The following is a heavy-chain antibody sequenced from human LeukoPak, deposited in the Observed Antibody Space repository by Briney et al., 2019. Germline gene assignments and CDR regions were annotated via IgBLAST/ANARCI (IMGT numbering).Heavy chain of an antibody. CDR3: ARDPPSEQWPPLQYFQH. J-gene: IGHJ1*01. CDR1: GFTFSSYA. Sequence: PGGSLRLSCAASGFTFSSYAMHWVRQAPGKGLEWVAVMSYDGSNKYYADSVKGRFTISRDNSKNTLYLQMNSLRAEDTAVYYCARDPPSEQWPPLQYFQHWGQGTLATVSS. D-gene: IGHD6-19*01. V-gene: IGHV3-30-3*01. CDR2: MSYDGSNK.